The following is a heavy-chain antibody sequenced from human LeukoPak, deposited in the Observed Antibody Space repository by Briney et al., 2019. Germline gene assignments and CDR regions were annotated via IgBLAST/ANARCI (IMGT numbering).Heavy chain of an antibody. D-gene: IGHD5-24*01. CDR1: GYTFSNYG. CDR2: ISVYRGNT. CDR3: ARDPDGAMDFDY. J-gene: IGHJ4*02. Sequence: ASVKVSCKASGYTFSNYGISWVRQAPGQGLEWMGWISVYRGNTNYAQNFQGRVAMTTDASTSTAYMELRSLRSDDTAVYYCARDPDGAMDFDYWGQGTLVTVSS. V-gene: IGHV1-18*01.